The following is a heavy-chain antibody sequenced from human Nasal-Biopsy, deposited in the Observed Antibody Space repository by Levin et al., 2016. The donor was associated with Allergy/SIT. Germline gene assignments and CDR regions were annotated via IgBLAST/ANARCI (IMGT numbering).Heavy chain of an antibody. D-gene: IGHD7-27*01. CDR3: VHRGTLSGEIFASDAFDM. Sequence: SGPTLVKPTETLTLTCTFSGFSLSTSGVGVGWIRQRPGKDLEWLSLIYWDDDTRYRSSLKNRLTISRDTYKSQVVLTMTNMGPEDTGTYYCVHRGTLSGEIFASDAFDMWGQGTLVTVSA. CDR1: GFSLSTSGVG. J-gene: IGHJ3*02. CDR2: IYWDDDT. V-gene: IGHV2-5*02.